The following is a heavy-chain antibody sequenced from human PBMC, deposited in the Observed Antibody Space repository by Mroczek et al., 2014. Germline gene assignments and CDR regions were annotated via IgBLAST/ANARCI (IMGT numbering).Heavy chain of an antibody. CDR3: ATRSGSYYLFDY. CDR2: IYYSGST. J-gene: IGHJ4*02. CDR1: GGSISSSSYY. Sequence: QVQLQESGPGLVKPSETLSLTCTVSGGSISSSSYYWGWIRQPPGKGLEWIGSIYYSGSTYYNPSLKSRVTISVDTSKNQFSLKLSSVTAADTAVYYCATRSGSYYLFDYWGQGTLVTVSS. D-gene: IGHD3-10*01. V-gene: IGHV4-39*01.